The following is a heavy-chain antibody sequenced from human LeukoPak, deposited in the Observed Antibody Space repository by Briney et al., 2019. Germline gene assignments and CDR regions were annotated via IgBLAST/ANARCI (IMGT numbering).Heavy chain of an antibody. Sequence: SGGSLRLSCAASGFTFSSYSMNWVRQAPGKGLEWVPSISSSSSYIYYADSVKGRFTISRDNAKNSLYLQMNSLGAEDTAVYYCARGYSSSWHHYYYYMDVWGKGTTVTVSS. CDR3: ARGYSSSWHHYYYYMDV. D-gene: IGHD6-13*01. CDR2: ISSSSSYI. J-gene: IGHJ6*03. V-gene: IGHV3-21*01. CDR1: GFTFSSYS.